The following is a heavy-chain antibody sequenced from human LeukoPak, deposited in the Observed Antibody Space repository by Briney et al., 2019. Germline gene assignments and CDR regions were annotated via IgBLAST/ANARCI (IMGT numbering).Heavy chain of an antibody. Sequence: GGSLRLSCAASGFTVSSNYMNWVRQAPGKGLEWVSVIYSGGSTYYADSVKGRFTISRDNAKNSLYLQMNSLRAEDTAVYYCARAPSIAAPYYFDYWGQGTLVTVSP. CDR2: IYSGGST. CDR3: ARAPSIAAPYYFDY. J-gene: IGHJ4*02. CDR1: GFTVSSNY. V-gene: IGHV3-53*01. D-gene: IGHD6-6*01.